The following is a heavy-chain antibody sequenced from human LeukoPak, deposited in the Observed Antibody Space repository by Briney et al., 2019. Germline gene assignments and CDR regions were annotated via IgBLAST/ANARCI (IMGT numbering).Heavy chain of an antibody. CDR3: STIDY. V-gene: IGHV3-66*01. Sequence: PGGSLRLSCAASKFSVSSNYMTWVRQASGKGLEWVSVIYSTGSTYYADSVKGRFTISRDNSKNTLYLQMNSLRAEDTAVYYCSTIDYWGQGTLVTVSS. CDR2: IYSTGST. J-gene: IGHJ4*02. CDR1: KFSVSSNY.